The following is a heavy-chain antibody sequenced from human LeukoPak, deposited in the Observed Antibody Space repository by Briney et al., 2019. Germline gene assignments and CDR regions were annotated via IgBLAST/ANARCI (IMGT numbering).Heavy chain of an antibody. CDR3: AREEGYYAYFDY. D-gene: IGHD3-22*01. Sequence: SETLSLTCTVSGGSISSYYWSWIRQPPGKGLEWIGEINHSGSTNYNPSLKSRVTISVDTSKNQFSLKLSSVTAADTAVYYCAREEGYYAYFDYWGQGALVTVSS. CDR2: INHSGST. V-gene: IGHV4-34*01. J-gene: IGHJ4*02. CDR1: GGSISSYY.